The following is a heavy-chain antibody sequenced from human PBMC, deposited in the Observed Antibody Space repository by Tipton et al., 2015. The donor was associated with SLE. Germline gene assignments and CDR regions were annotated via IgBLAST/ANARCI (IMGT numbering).Heavy chain of an antibody. J-gene: IGHJ4*02. CDR2: IYYSGST. Sequence: TLSLTCTVSGGSISSYYWSWIRQPPGKGLEWIGYIYYSGSTNYNPSLKSRVTISVDTSKNQFSLKLSSVTAADTAVYYCARDVAAADYWGQGTLVTVPS. CDR1: GGSISSYY. CDR3: ARDVAAADY. V-gene: IGHV4-59*01. D-gene: IGHD6-13*01.